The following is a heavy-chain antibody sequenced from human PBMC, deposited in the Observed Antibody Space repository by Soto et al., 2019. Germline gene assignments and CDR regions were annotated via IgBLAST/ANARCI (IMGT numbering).Heavy chain of an antibody. V-gene: IGHV5-10-1*01. CDR1: GYSFTRYW. CDR2: IDPSDSYT. Sequence: PRESLTISCRFSGYSFTRYWISWVRQMPGKGLEWMGRIDPSDSYTNYSPSFQGHVTISADKSISTAYLQWSSLKASDTAMYYCARHGTMIVGQYDYWGQGTLVTVSS. CDR3: ARHGTMIVGQYDY. J-gene: IGHJ4*02. D-gene: IGHD3-22*01.